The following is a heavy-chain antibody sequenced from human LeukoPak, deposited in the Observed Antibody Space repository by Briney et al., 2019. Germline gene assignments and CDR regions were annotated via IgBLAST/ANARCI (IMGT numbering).Heavy chain of an antibody. CDR1: GFTFADYA. CDR3: VRDYRYAGHESVY. J-gene: IGHJ4*02. V-gene: IGHV3-49*03. Sequence: QSGGSLRLSCTTSGFTFADYAMSWFRQAPGKGLEWVGFIRSKSNGGTTHYAASVEGRFTISRDDSNSIAYLQMNSLKTEDTAVYYCVRDYRYAGHESVYWGQGTLVTVSS. D-gene: IGHD5-12*01. CDR2: IRSKSNGGTT.